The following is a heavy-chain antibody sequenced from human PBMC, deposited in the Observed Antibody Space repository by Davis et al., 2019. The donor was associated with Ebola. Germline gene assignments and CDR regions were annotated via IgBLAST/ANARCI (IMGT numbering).Heavy chain of an antibody. D-gene: IGHD6-19*01. J-gene: IGHJ4*02. V-gene: IGHV3-23*01. CDR1: GFAFRNYA. CDR3: AKDRRRSVPGTPND. CDR2: ISGSSART. Sequence: GESLKISCSASGFAFRNYAMNWVRQAPGKGLEWVSGISGSSARTFYANSVKGRFSISRDNYKDTLYLEINSLRAEDTAVYHWAKDRRRSVPGTPNDWGPGTRVTVSS.